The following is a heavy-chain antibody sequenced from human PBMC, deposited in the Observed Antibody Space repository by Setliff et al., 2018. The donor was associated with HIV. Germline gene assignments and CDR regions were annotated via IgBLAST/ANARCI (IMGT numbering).Heavy chain of an antibody. CDR2: IRYDGNDK. J-gene: IGHJ4*02. CDR3: AKVPLLYSSGSPFDY. Sequence: GGSLRLSCEASAFIFTTYGMHWVRQAPGKGLEWIAFIRYDGNDKHYADSVRGRFTISRDNSKNTLYLEMTSLRAEDTAVYYCAKVPLLYSSGSPFDYWGQGTLVTVSS. D-gene: IGHD3-22*01. CDR1: AFIFTTYG. V-gene: IGHV3-30*02.